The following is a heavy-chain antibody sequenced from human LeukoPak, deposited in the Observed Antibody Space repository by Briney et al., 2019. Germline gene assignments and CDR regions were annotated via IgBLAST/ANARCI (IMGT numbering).Heavy chain of an antibody. J-gene: IGHJ4*02. Sequence: GGSLRLSCAASGFTFSSYGMHWVRQAPGKGLEWVAFIRYDGSNKYYADSVKGRFTISRDNSKNTLYLQMNSLRAEDAAVYYCAASGYDQSFFDYWGQGTLVTVSS. CDR2: IRYDGSNK. D-gene: IGHD5-12*01. V-gene: IGHV3-30*02. CDR1: GFTFSSYG. CDR3: AASGYDQSFFDY.